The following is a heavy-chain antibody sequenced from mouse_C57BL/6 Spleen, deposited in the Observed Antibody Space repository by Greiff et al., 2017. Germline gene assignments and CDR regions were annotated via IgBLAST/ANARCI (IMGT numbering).Heavy chain of an antibody. D-gene: IGHD1-1*01. Sequence: QVQLQQPGAELVKPGASVKLSCKASGYTFTSYWMHWVKQRPGQGLEWIGMIHPNSGSTNYNEKFKSKATLTVDKSSSTAYMQRSSLTSEDSAVYYCARSYSYYFDYWGQGTTLTVSS. CDR2: IHPNSGST. V-gene: IGHV1-64*01. CDR3: ARSYSYYFDY. J-gene: IGHJ2*01. CDR1: GYTFTSYW.